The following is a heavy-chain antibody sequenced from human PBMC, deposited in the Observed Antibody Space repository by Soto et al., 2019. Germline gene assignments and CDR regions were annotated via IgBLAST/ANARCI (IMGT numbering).Heavy chain of an antibody. J-gene: IGHJ4*02. Sequence: GGSLRLSCAAPGLTFSSYAMHWVRQAPGKGLEWVAVISYDGSNKYYADSVKGRFTISRDNSKNTLYLQMNSLRAEDTAVYYCARGERGYSYGYGSYFDYWGQGTLVTVSS. CDR1: GLTFSSYA. CDR2: ISYDGSNK. V-gene: IGHV3-30-3*01. D-gene: IGHD5-18*01. CDR3: ARGERGYSYGYGSYFDY.